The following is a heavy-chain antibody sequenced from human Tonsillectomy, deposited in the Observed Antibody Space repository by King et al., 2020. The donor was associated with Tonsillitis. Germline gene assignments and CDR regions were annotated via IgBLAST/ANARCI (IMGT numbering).Heavy chain of an antibody. D-gene: IGHD3-3*01. Sequence: QLQESGPGLVKPSETLSLTCTVSGYSITSVHYWGWIRQSPGKGLEWIGSIHHSGSTYYNPSLKSRVTISVDTSKNQFSLKLSSVTAADTAVYHCARGAMFGVVIEYWGQGTLVTVSS. J-gene: IGHJ4*02. CDR2: IHHSGST. CDR3: ARGAMFGVVIEY. V-gene: IGHV4-38-2*02. CDR1: GYSITSVHY.